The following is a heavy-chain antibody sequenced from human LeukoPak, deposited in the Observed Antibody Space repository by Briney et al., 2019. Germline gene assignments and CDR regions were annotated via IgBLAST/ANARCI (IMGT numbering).Heavy chain of an antibody. J-gene: IGHJ4*02. V-gene: IGHV3-23*01. CDR3: AKDPFSGRGDPGYFDY. CDR1: GFTLSSYA. D-gene: IGHD1-26*01. Sequence: PGGSLRLSCAASGFTLSSYAMSWVRQAPGKGLEWVSAISGSGGSTYYADSVKGRFTISRDNSKNTLYLQMNSLRAEDTAVYYCAKDPFSGRGDPGYFDYWGQGTLVTVSS. CDR2: ISGSGGST.